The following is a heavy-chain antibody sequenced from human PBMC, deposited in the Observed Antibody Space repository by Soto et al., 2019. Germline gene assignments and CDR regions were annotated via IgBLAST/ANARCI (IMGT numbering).Heavy chain of an antibody. J-gene: IGHJ5*02. V-gene: IGHV4-34*01. CDR3: ASLIRPAYCGGDCYNWFDP. CDR2: INHSGST. D-gene: IGHD2-21*01. CDR1: GGSFSGYY. Sequence: ASETLSLTCAVYGGSFSGYYWSWIRQPPGKGLEWIGEINHSGSTNYNPSLESRVTISVDTSKNQFSLKLSSVTAADTAVYYCASLIRPAYCGGDCYNWFDPWGQGTLVTVSS.